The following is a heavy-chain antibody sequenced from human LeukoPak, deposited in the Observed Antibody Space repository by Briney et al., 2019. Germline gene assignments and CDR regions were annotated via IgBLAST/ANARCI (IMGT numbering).Heavy chain of an antibody. J-gene: IGHJ4*02. D-gene: IGHD5-12*01. CDR3: ASRKSGNAIDY. CDR2: IYSGGST. V-gene: IGHV3-66*01. Sequence: GGSLRLSCAASGFAVSSNYMSWVRQAPGKGLEWVAVIYSGGSTNYADSVKGRFTISRDNSKNTLYLLMNSLRAEDTAVYYCASRKSGNAIDYWGQGTLVTVSS. CDR1: GFAVSSNY.